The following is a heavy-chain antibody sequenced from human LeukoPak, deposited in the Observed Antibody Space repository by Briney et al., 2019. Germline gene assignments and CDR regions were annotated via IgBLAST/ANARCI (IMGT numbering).Heavy chain of an antibody. V-gene: IGHV3-33*01. Sequence: PGGSLRLSCAASGFTFSSYGMHWVRQAPGKGLEWVAVIWYDGSNKYYADSVKGRFTISRDNSKNTLYLQMYSLRAEDTAVYYCARAMVRGVPGGGFDPWGQGTLVTVSS. J-gene: IGHJ5*02. CDR2: IWYDGSNK. CDR3: ARAMVRGVPGGGFDP. CDR1: GFTFSSYG. D-gene: IGHD3-10*01.